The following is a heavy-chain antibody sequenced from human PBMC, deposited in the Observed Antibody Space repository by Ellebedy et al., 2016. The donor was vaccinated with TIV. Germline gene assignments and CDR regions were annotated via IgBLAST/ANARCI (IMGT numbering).Heavy chain of an antibody. J-gene: IGHJ4*02. CDR1: GFTFNNYN. D-gene: IGHD2-15*01. CDR3: ARGWSTPDS. V-gene: IGHV3-21*06. Sequence: GESLKISCVASGFTFNNYNMNCVRQSPGKGLEWVSSIRITVSDKYYAESVKGRFTISIDNAQHTLFLQMNSLRVEDTAVYYHARGWSTPDSWGQGTLVIVSS. CDR2: IRITVSDK.